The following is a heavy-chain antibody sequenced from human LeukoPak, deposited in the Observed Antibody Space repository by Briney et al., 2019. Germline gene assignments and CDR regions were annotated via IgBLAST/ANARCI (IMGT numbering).Heavy chain of an antibody. V-gene: IGHV3-30*02. CDR2: IRFDGTNR. Sequence: QPGGSLRLSCAASGFTFSTYGMHWVRQAPGKGLEWVAFIRFDGTNRYYADSVKGRFTISRDNSKNTLYLQMNSLRAEDTAVYYCARHRRTKPYGSGFMRIYYFDYWGQGTLVTVSS. D-gene: IGHD3-10*01. CDR3: ARHRRTKPYGSGFMRIYYFDY. CDR1: GFTFSTYG. J-gene: IGHJ4*02.